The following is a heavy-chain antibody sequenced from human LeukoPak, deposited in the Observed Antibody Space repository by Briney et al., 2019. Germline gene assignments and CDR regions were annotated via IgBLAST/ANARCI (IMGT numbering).Heavy chain of an antibody. CDR3: ATDCSSTSCYSWFAP. J-gene: IGHJ5*02. CDR2: FDPEDGET. D-gene: IGHD2-2*02. Sequence: ASVKVSCKVSGYTLTELSMHWVRQAPGKGLEWMGGFDPEDGETIYAQKFQGRVTMTEDTSTDTAYMELSSLRSEDTAVYYCATDCSSTSCYSWFAPWGQGTLVPVSS. CDR1: GYTLTELS. V-gene: IGHV1-24*01.